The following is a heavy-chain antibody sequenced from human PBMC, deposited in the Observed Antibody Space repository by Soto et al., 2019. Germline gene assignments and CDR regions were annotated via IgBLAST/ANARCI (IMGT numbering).Heavy chain of an antibody. J-gene: IGHJ4*02. CDR2: LKTDGSST. CDR1: GLTFSSYW. Sequence: GGSLRLSCEASGLTFSSYWMHWVRQAPGKGLVWVSRLKTDGSSTSYADSVKGRFTISRDNAKNTLYLQMNSLRAEDTAVYYCARDPGNRIDYWGQGTLVTVSS. V-gene: IGHV3-74*01. CDR3: ARDPGNRIDY.